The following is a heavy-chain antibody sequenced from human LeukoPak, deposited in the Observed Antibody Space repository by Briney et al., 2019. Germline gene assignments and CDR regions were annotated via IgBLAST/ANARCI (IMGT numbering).Heavy chain of an antibody. Sequence: GGSLRLSCAASGFSFSSYAMSWVRQAPGKGLEWVSPISGSGGSTYYADSVKGRFTNSGDNAKNSLYLQMNSLRAEDTAVYYCARDKESYYDSSGFDYWGQGTLVTVSS. V-gene: IGHV3-23*01. CDR2: ISGSGGST. CDR3: ARDKESYYDSSGFDY. CDR1: GFSFSSYA. J-gene: IGHJ4*02. D-gene: IGHD3-22*01.